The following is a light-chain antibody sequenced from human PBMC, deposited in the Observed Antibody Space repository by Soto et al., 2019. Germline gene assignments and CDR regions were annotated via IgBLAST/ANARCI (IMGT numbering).Light chain of an antibody. CDR2: FAS. CDR3: QQYNKLPLT. J-gene: IGKJ4*01. Sequence: EIVMTQSPATLSVSPGERATLSCRASESVSNNLAWYQQKPGQAPRLLIYFASTRATGITARFIGSGSGTEFTLTISSLQSEDFAVYYCQQYNKLPLTFGGGTKVETK. V-gene: IGKV3-15*01. CDR1: ESVSNN.